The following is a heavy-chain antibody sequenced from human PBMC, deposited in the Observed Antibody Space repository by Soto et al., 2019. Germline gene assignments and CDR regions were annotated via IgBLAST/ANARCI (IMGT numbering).Heavy chain of an antibody. CDR3: ARQGFGPLHGLVDV. CDR2: VHHSWGS. D-gene: IGHD3-10*01. CDR1: GGSISSYY. Sequence: QVQLQESGPGLVKPSETLSLSCTVSGGSISSYYWSWFRQSPGKRMEWIVYVHHSWGSSYNPSLQRRVAISLDTSKSQFSLKVTAVTATDTAVYYCARQGFGPLHGLVDVWGQGTTVTVSS. V-gene: IGHV4-59*08. J-gene: IGHJ6*02.